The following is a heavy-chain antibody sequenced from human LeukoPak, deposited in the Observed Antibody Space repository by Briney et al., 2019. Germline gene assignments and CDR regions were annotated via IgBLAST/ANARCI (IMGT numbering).Heavy chain of an antibody. Sequence: GGSLRLSCAASGFTFSSYVMSWVRQAPGKGLEWVSAISGSGGSTYYADSVKGRFTISRDNSKNTLYLQMNSLRAEDTAVYYCAKDLGDDSSGYYYDYFDYWGQGTLVTVSS. CDR3: AKDLGDDSSGYYYDYFDY. V-gene: IGHV3-23*01. CDR2: ISGSGGST. D-gene: IGHD3-22*01. CDR1: GFTFSSYV. J-gene: IGHJ4*02.